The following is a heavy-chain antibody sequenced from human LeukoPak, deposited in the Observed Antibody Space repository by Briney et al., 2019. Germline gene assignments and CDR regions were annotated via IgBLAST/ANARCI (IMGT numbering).Heavy chain of an antibody. CDR3: ARSPYSSGWSVDY. J-gene: IGHJ4*02. CDR1: GCSFTSYW. D-gene: IGHD6-19*01. Sequence: GESLKISCKGSGCSFTSYWIGWVRQMPGKGLEWMGIIYPGDSDTRYSPSFQGQVTISADKSISTAYLQWSSLKASDTAMYYCARSPYSSGWSVDYWGQGTLVTVSS. CDR2: IYPGDSDT. V-gene: IGHV5-51*01.